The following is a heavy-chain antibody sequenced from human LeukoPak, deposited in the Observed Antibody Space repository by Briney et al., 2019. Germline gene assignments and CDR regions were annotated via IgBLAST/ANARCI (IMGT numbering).Heavy chain of an antibody. J-gene: IGHJ6*03. CDR1: GSSFANYW. CDR3: ARLRKQQLVIAYYYYMDV. D-gene: IGHD6-13*01. Sequence: GESLKISCRGSGSSFANYWIGWVRQMPGKGLERMGIIYPGDSDTRYSPSFQGQVTISADKSTSTAYLQWSSLEASDTAIYYCARLRKQQLVIAYYYYMDVWGTGTTVTVSS. CDR2: IYPGDSDT. V-gene: IGHV5-51*01.